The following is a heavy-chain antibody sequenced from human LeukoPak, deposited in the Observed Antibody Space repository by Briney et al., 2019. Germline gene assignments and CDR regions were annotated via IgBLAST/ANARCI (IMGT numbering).Heavy chain of an antibody. D-gene: IGHD3-22*01. CDR3: ARGDYYDSSPYYYGMDV. J-gene: IGHJ6*02. V-gene: IGHV4-59*06. CDR1: GGSISSYY. Sequence: SETLSLTCTVSGGSISSYYWSWIRQHPGKGLEWIGYIYYSGSTYYNPSLKSRVTISVDTSKNQFSLKLSSVTAADTAVYYCARGDYYDSSPYYYGMDVWGQGTTVTVSS. CDR2: IYYSGST.